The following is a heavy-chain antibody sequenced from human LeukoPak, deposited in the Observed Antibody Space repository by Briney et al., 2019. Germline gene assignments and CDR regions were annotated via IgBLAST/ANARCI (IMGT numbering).Heavy chain of an antibody. Sequence: SETLSLTCTVSGGSISSSGYYWGWIRQPPGKGLEWIGSIYYSGSTYYNPSLKSRVTISVDTSKNQFSLKLSSMTAADTAVYYCARNAEQQLAYFDYWGQGTLVTVSS. D-gene: IGHD6-13*01. J-gene: IGHJ4*02. CDR1: GGSISSSGYY. CDR3: ARNAEQQLAYFDY. V-gene: IGHV4-39*01. CDR2: IYYSGST.